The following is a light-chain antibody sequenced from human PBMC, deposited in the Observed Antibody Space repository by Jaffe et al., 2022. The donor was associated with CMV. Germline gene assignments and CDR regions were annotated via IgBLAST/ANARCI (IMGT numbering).Light chain of an antibody. V-gene: IGLV3-1*01. CDR3: QAWDISAPV. CDR2: QDN. J-gene: IGLJ2*01. Sequence: SYELTQPPSLSVSPGQTASITCSGDNLGDKYACWYQQKPGQSPVLVIYQDNKRPSGIPERFSGSNSGNTATLTISGAQAMDEADYYCQAWDISAPVFGGGTRLTVL. CDR1: NLGDKY.